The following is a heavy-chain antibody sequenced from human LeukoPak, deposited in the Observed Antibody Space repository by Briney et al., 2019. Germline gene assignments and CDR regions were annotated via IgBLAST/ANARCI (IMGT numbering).Heavy chain of an antibody. CDR1: GGSISNKY. D-gene: IGHD3-3*01. CDR3: ARDRSRFLEWLLPDTGDDAFDI. Sequence: SETLSLTCTVSGGSISNKYWSWIRQPPGKGLEWIGYIYYSGSTNYNASLKSRVTILVDTSKNQFSLKLSSVTAADTAVYYCARDRSRFLEWLLPDTGDDAFDIWGQGTMVTVSS. V-gene: IGHV4-59*12. CDR2: IYYSGST. J-gene: IGHJ3*02.